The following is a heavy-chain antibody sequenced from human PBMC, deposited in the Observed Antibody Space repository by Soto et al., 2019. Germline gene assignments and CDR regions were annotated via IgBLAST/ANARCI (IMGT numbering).Heavy chain of an antibody. CDR3: ARDRSISWYQGDAFDI. J-gene: IGHJ3*02. V-gene: IGHV1-18*01. Sequence: QVQLVQSGAGVKKPGASVKVSCKASGYTFSNYGISWVRQAPGQGLEWMGWISASKGNANYAQKLQGRVTMTTDTSWSTDHMELRSLRSDDTAVYYCARDRSISWYQGDAFDIWGQGTMVIVSA. D-gene: IGHD6-13*01. CDR2: ISASKGNA. CDR1: GYTFSNYG.